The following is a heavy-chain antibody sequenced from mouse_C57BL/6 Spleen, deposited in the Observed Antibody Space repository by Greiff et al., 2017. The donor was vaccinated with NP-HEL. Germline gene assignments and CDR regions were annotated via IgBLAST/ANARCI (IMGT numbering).Heavy chain of an antibody. CDR1: GFTFSDYG. J-gene: IGHJ3*01. V-gene: IGHV5-17*01. CDR3: ARDIYYGGSSWFAY. Sequence: EVQGVESGGGLVKPGGSLKLSCAASGFTFSDYGMHWVRQAPEKGLEWVAYISSGSSTIYYAHTVKGRFTISRDHAKNTLFLQMTSLRSKDKAMYYCARDIYYGGSSWFAYWGQGTLVTVAA. D-gene: IGHD1-1*01. CDR2: ISSGSSTI.